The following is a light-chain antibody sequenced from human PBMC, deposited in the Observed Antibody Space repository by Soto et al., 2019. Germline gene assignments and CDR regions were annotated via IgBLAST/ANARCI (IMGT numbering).Light chain of an antibody. CDR2: GAS. CDR3: QQYGSSPYT. J-gene: IGKJ2*01. Sequence: EIVLTQSPGTLSLSPGERATLSRRASQSVSSSYLAWYQQKPGQAPRLLIYGASSRATGIPDRFSGSGSGTDFTLTISRLEPEDFAVYYCQQYGSSPYTFGQ. V-gene: IGKV3-20*01. CDR1: QSVSSSY.